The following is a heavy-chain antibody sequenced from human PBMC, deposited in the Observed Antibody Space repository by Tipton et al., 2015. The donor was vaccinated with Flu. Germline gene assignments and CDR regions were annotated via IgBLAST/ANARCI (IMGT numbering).Heavy chain of an antibody. V-gene: IGHV4-59*08. CDR3: ARHAASYERPYYFEY. CDR2: IYYTGST. CDR1: GGSISRFY. J-gene: IGHJ4*02. D-gene: IGHD3-22*01. Sequence: TLSLTCTVSGGSISRFYWSWIRQPPGKGLEWIGYIYYTGSTSYNPSLMSRVAISVDTSKNQFSLKLRPLTAADTAVYYCARHAASYERPYYFEYWGQGTLVTVSS.